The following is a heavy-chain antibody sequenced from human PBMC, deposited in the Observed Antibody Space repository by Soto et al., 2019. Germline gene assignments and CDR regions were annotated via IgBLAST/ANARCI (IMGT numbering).Heavy chain of an antibody. CDR3: ARGKDRATVTTFDY. CDR2: IHGSGGST. Sequence: EVRLLESGGGLVRRGGSLRLSCAASGFTFSSYAMNWVRQAPGKGLEWVSVIHGSGGSTYYADSVKGRFTISRDNSKNTVDLQMNSLRAEDTAVYYCARGKDRATVTTFDYWGQGTLVTVSS. D-gene: IGHD4-17*01. V-gene: IGHV3-23*01. J-gene: IGHJ4*02. CDR1: GFTFSSYA.